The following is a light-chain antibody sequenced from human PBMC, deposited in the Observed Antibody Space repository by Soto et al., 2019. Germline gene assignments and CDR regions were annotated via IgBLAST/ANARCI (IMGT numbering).Light chain of an antibody. CDR3: QQYGDSPRT. CDR1: QSVSSDY. Sequence: EIVLTQSPGTLSLSPGERATLSCRASQSVSSDYLAWYQQNPGQAPRLLIYGASSRATGIPDRFSGSGSGKDFTLTISRLEPEDFAVYFCQQYGDSPRTFGQGTKV. CDR2: GAS. V-gene: IGKV3-20*01. J-gene: IGKJ1*01.